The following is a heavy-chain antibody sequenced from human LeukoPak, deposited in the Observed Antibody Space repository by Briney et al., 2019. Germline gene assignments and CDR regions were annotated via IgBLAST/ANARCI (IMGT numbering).Heavy chain of an antibody. CDR1: GGSISSGGYS. J-gene: IGHJ6*02. D-gene: IGHD2-2*03. Sequence: SQTLSLTCAVSGGSISSGGYSWSWIRQPPGKGLEWIGYIYHSGSTYYNPSLKSRVTISVDTSKNQFSLKLSSVTAADTAVYYCARHGYCSSTSCSDYYYGMDVWGQGTTVTVSS. V-gene: IGHV4-30-2*03. CDR2: IYHSGST. CDR3: ARHGYCSSTSCSDYYYGMDV.